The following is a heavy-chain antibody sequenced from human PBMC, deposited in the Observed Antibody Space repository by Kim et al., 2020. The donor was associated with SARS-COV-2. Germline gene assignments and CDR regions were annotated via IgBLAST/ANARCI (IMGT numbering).Heavy chain of an antibody. D-gene: IGHD3-10*01. J-gene: IGHJ4*02. CDR2: ISYDGSNK. CDR3: ARGLYGSGSYIGY. V-gene: IGHV3-30*04. Sequence: GGSLRLSCAASGFTFSSYAMHWVRQAPGKGLEWVAVISYDGSNKYYADSVKGRFTISRDNSKNPLYLQMNSLRAEDTAVYYCARGLYGSGSYIGYWGQGTLVTVSS. CDR1: GFTFSSYA.